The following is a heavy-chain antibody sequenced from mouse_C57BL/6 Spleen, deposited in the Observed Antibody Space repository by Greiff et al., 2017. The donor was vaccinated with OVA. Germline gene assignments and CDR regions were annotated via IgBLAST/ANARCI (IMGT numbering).Heavy chain of an antibody. D-gene: IGHD1-1*01. Sequence: VQLHPSGPELVKPGASVKISCKASGYAFSSSWMNWVKQRPGKGLEWIGRIYPGDGDTNYNGKFKGKATLTADKSSSTAYMQLSSLTSEDSAVYFWAREEYYGSRPWFAYWGQGTLVTVSA. V-gene: IGHV1-82*01. CDR1: GYAFSSSW. CDR3: AREEYYGSRPWFAY. CDR2: IYPGDGDT. J-gene: IGHJ3*01.